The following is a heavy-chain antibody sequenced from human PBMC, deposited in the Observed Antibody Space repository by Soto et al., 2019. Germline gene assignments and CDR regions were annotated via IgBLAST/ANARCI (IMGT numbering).Heavy chain of an antibody. V-gene: IGHV4-4*07. CDR2: VSSTGSA. CDR3: ARGVPATGTDWFDP. CDR1: GGSISNYY. J-gene: IGHJ5*02. D-gene: IGHD3-9*01. Sequence: ETLSLTCTVSGGSISNYYWSWIRQSAEKRLEWIGRVSSTGSAYYNPSLKSRVTISVGTSKNQFSLNLTSVTGADTAVCYCARGVPATGTDWFDPWGQGTLVTVSS.